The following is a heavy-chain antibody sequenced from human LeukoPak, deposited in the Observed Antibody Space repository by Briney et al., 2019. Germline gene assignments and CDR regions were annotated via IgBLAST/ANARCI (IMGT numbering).Heavy chain of an antibody. CDR1: GGSFSGYY. CDR3: ARTTEGYCSSASCFGFSYSYYMDV. J-gene: IGHJ6*03. V-gene: IGHV4-34*01. D-gene: IGHD2-2*01. CDR2: IYYSGST. Sequence: SETLSLTCAVYGGSFSGYYWSWIRQPPGKGLEWIGSIYYSGSTYYNPSLKSRVTISVDTSKNQFSLKLSSVIAADTAVYYCARTTEGYCSSASCFGFSYSYYMDVWGKGTTVTISS.